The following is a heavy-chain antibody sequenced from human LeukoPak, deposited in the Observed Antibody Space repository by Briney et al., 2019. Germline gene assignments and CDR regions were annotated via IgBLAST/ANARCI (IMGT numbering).Heavy chain of an antibody. V-gene: IGHV3-7*01. Sequence: GGSLRLSCAASGFTFSSYWMSWVRQAPGKGLEWVANIKQDGSEKYYVDSVKGRFTISRDNAKNSLCLQMNSLRAEDTAVYYCARDDYGYYYYYGMDVWGQGTTVTVSS. D-gene: IGHD4-17*01. J-gene: IGHJ6*02. CDR1: GFTFSSYW. CDR2: IKQDGSEK. CDR3: ARDDYGYYYYYGMDV.